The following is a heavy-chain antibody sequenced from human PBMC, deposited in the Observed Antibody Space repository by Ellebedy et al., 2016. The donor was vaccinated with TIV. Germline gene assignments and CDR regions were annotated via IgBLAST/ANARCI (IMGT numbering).Heavy chain of an antibody. J-gene: IGHJ4*02. D-gene: IGHD4-17*01. CDR2: INHSGST. V-gene: IGHV4-34*01. CDR3: ARGCWAHGDYVLDYFDY. CDR1: GFTFSSYS. Sequence: GSLRLSCAASGFTFSSYSMNWIRQPPGKGLEWIGEINHSGSTNYNPSLESRVTILVDTSKNQFSLNLSSVTAADTAVYYCARGCWAHGDYVLDYFDYWGQGTLVTVSS.